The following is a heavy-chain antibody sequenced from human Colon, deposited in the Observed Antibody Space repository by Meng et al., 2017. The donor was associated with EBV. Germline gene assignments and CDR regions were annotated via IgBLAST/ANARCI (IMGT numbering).Heavy chain of an antibody. Sequence: QLQDPGPGLVKPSETLSLTCTVSGGSISSNGYYWDWVRQPPGKGLEWIGAIYHSGSTSYNPSLQSRVTMFVDTSKNQFSLMLTSVTATDTAVYYCARRRGGSGRDCWGQGTLVTVSS. CDR2: IYHSGST. D-gene: IGHD3-10*01. J-gene: IGHJ4*02. V-gene: IGHV4-39*01. CDR1: GGSISSNGYY. CDR3: ARRRGGSGRDC.